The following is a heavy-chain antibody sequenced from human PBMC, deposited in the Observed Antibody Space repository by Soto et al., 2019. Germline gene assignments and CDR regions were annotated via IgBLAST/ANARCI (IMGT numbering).Heavy chain of an antibody. J-gene: IGHJ4*02. CDR3: ARAAYTSGYYYFEH. D-gene: IGHD6-19*01. CDR1: GFTFSSHA. Sequence: GGSLRLSCASSGFTFSSHAMHWFRQAPGKGLEWVANIWFDGSNKNYADSVKGRFTISRDNSKNTLFLQVNSLRAEDTAIYYCARAAYTSGYYYFEHWGQGTPVNVAS. V-gene: IGHV3-33*01. CDR2: IWFDGSNK.